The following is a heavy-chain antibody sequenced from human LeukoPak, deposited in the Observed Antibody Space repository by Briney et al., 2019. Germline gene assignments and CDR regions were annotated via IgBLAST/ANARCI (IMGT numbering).Heavy chain of an antibody. CDR2: MWYDGSKT. D-gene: IGHD3-10*01. Sequence: GRSLRLSCAASGFTFTIYGVHWVRQAPGKGLEWVAVMWYDGSKTYYGDSVKGRFTISRDTSTNTLYLQMNGLRAEDTAVYYCARSLERDYSGSGNYYMNNWFDPWGQGTLVTVSS. J-gene: IGHJ5*02. CDR3: ARSLERDYSGSGNYYMNNWFDP. V-gene: IGHV3-33*01. CDR1: GFTFTIYG.